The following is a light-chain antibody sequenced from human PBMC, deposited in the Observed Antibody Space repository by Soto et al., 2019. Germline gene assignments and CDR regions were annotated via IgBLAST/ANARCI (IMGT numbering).Light chain of an antibody. V-gene: IGLV1-40*01. CDR3: ISYKTDDTFL. Sequence: QSVLAQPPSVSGAPGQRVTISCTGSSXNIGAGYDVHWYQHVPGTAPRLLIFGNSNRPSGVPDRFSGSKSGPSAFLAISGLQADDEAEYFCISYKTDDTFLFGTGTKVTVL. CDR2: GNS. CDR1: SXNIGAGYD. J-gene: IGLJ1*01.